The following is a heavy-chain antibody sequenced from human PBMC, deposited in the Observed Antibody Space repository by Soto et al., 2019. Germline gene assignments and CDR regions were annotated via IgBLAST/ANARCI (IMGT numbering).Heavy chain of an antibody. CDR3: ARAGGLGGVAVDY. CDR2: IYQSGST. D-gene: IGHD3-16*01. CDR1: GGSISSGGYS. Sequence: QLQLQESGSGLVKPSQTLSLTCAVSGGSISSGGYSWSWIRQPPGKGLEWIGYIYQSGSTYYNPSLQRRVTTSIDMSKQQFSVKLSSVTAADTAVYYCARAGGLGGVAVDYWGQGTLVTVSS. V-gene: IGHV4-30-2*01. J-gene: IGHJ4*02.